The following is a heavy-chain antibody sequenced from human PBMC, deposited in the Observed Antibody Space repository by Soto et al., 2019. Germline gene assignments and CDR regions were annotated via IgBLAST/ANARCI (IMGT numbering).Heavy chain of an antibody. D-gene: IGHD4-17*01. CDR2: ISSSGSTI. J-gene: IGHJ1*01. V-gene: IGHV3-11*01. CDR3: ARDPGHGDPVAEYFQH. Sequence: QVQLVESGGGLVKPGGSLRLSCAASGFTFSDYYMSCIRQAPGKGLEWVSYISSSGSTIYYADSVKGRFPISRDNAKNSLYLQMNSLRAEDTAVYYCARDPGHGDPVAEYFQHWGQGTLVTVSS. CDR1: GFTFSDYY.